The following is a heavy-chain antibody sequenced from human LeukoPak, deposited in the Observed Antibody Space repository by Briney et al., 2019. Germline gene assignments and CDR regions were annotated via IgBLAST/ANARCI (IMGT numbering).Heavy chain of an antibody. D-gene: IGHD2-21*01. CDR3: AREIAAGLIY. CDR2: INSDGSST. CDR1: GFTFSGYW. V-gene: IGHV3-74*01. Sequence: GGSLRLSCAAPGFTFSGYWMQWVRQAPGKGLVWVSRINSDGSSTSYADSVKGRFTISRDNAKNTLYLQMNSLRAEDTAVYYCAREIAAGLIYWGQGTLVTVSS. J-gene: IGHJ4*02.